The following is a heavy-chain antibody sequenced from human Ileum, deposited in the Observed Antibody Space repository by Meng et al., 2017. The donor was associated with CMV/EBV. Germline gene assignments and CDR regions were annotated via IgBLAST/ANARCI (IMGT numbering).Heavy chain of an antibody. D-gene: IGHD2-21*01. CDR1: VSRASYF. V-gene: IGHV4-61*01. CDR3: ARVAYCRGNSCYFSGFDY. J-gene: IGHJ4*02. Sequence: VSRASYFWAWIRQPPGKGLEWIAYVYYTGSTSYSPSLKSRVTVSIDTSTNQFSLKLNSVTAADTAVYYCARVAYCRGNSCYFSGFDYWGQGALVTVSS. CDR2: VYYTGST.